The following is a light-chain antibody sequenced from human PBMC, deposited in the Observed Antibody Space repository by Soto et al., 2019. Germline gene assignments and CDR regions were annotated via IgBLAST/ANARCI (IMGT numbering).Light chain of an antibody. J-gene: IGKJ1*01. CDR1: QSISSY. CDR2: AAS. CDR3: QQSYSTPPGT. Sequence: DIQITQTPYSLSASVGDRVTITCRASQSISSYLNWYQQKPGKAPKLLIYAASSLQSGVPSRFSGSGSGTDFTLTISSLQPEDFATYYCQQSYSTPPGTFGHGTKVDI. V-gene: IGKV1-39*01.